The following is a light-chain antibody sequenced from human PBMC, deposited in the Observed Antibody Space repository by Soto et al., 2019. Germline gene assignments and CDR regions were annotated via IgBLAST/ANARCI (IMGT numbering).Light chain of an antibody. Sequence: TVMTQSPATLSVSAGEKAIVSCRASQSISSHLAWFQQKPGQPPRLLIYGASTRATGVPARFSGSGSGTEFTLTISSLQSEDSAVYFCQQYSYLWTFGQGTKVEIK. V-gene: IGKV3D-15*01. CDR2: GAS. J-gene: IGKJ1*01. CDR3: QQYSYLWT. CDR1: QSISSH.